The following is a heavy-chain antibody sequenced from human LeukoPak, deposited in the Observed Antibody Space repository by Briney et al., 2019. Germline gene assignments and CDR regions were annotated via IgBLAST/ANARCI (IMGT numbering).Heavy chain of an antibody. V-gene: IGHV4-4*07. Sequence: PSETLSLTCTVSGGSISSYYWSWIRQPAGKGLEWIGRIYTSGSTNYNPSLKSRVTMSVDTSKNQFSLKLSSVTAADTAVYYCAREDYDILTGYPAPHFDYWGQGTLVTVSS. CDR1: GGSISSYY. J-gene: IGHJ4*02. CDR3: AREDYDILTGYPAPHFDY. D-gene: IGHD3-9*01. CDR2: IYTSGST.